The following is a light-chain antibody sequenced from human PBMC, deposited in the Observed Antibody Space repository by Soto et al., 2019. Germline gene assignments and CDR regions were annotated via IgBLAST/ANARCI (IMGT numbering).Light chain of an antibody. CDR3: SSYTTSSTQV. CDR2: EVS. J-gene: IGLJ3*02. V-gene: IGLV2-14*01. CDR1: SRDIGYYTY. Sequence: QSVLTQPASASGSPGQTITISCSGSSRDIGYYTYDSWYQHHPGNAPKLIIYEVSKPPSGVSNCFSCSKAGNTASMAISVLQAEDEADYYCSSYTTSSTQVFGGGTKLTVL.